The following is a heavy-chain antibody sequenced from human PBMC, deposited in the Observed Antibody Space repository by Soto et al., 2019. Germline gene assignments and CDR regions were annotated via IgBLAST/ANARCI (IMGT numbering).Heavy chain of an antibody. CDR2: ISVNGRDT. D-gene: IGHD1-26*01. CDR3: AKDRFGIVGPVDY. CDR1: GFSLSEYW. V-gene: IGHV3-74*03. J-gene: IGHJ4*02. Sequence: GGSLRLSCAASGFSLSEYWMHWVREVPGKGLLWVSRISVNGRDTTYADSVKGRFTISRDNSKNTLSLHMNSLRVDDTAVYFCAKDRFGIVGPVDYWGQGTLVTVSS.